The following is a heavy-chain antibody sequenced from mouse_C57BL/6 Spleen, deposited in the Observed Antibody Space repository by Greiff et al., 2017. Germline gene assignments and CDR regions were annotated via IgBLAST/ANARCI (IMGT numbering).Heavy chain of an antibody. Sequence: VQLQQSGPELVKPGASVKIPCKASGYTFTDYNMDWVKQSHGKSLEWIGDINPNNGGTIYNQKFKGKATLTVDKSTSTAYMELRSLTSEDTAVYYCARYGNYPYYAMDYWGQGTSVTVSS. CDR2: INPNNGGT. D-gene: IGHD2-1*01. CDR3: ARYGNYPYYAMDY. CDR1: GYTFTDYN. V-gene: IGHV1-18*01. J-gene: IGHJ4*01.